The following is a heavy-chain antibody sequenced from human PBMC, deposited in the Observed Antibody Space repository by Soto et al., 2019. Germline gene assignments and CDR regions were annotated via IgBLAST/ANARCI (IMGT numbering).Heavy chain of an antibody. CDR2: ISAYNGNT. Sequence: ASVKVSCKASGYTFTSYGISWVRQDPGQGLEWMGWISAYNGNTNYAQKLQGRVTMTTDTSTSTAYMELRSLRSDDTAVYYCAKALRFLEWPGAANWFDPWGQGTLVTVSS. V-gene: IGHV1-18*01. CDR1: GYTFTSYG. CDR3: AKALRFLEWPGAANWFDP. D-gene: IGHD3-3*01. J-gene: IGHJ5*02.